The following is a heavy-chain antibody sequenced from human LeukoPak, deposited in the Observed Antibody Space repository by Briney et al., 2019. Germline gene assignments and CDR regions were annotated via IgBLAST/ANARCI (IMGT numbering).Heavy chain of an antibody. CDR3: ARSVGATVAPYYFDY. CDR2: ISYDGSNK. CDR1: GFTFSSYA. V-gene: IGHV3-30-3*01. J-gene: IGHJ4*02. Sequence: GGSLRLSCAASGFTFSSYAMHWVRQAPGKGLEWVAVISYDGSNKYYADSVEGRFTISRDNSKNTLYLQMNSLRAEDTAVYYCARSVGATVAPYYFDYWGQGTLVTVSS. D-gene: IGHD1-26*01.